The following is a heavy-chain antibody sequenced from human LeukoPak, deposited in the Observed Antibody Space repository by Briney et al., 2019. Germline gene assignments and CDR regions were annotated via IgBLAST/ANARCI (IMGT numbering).Heavy chain of an antibody. Sequence: SETLSLTCTVSGGSISSYYWSWIRQPPGKGLEWIGYIYYSGSTNYNPSLKSRVTISVDTSKNQFSPKLSSATAADTAVYYCARVPHISYGLCYFDYWGQGTLVTVSS. CDR2: IYYSGST. CDR1: GGSISSYY. D-gene: IGHD5-18*01. J-gene: IGHJ4*02. V-gene: IGHV4-59*01. CDR3: ARVPHISYGLCYFDY.